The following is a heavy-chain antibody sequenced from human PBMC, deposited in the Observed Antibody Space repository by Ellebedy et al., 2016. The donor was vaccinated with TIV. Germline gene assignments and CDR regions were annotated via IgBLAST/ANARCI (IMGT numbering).Heavy chain of an antibody. CDR1: GFTFSDYS. Sequence: GESLKISCAASGFTFSDYSMNWVRQAPGKGLEWIAYMTGSTTTIYYADSVKGRFTISRVNAKNSLYLQMNSLRAEDTAVYYCARHSNGNYEDYWGQGTLVTVSS. CDR3: ARHSNGNYEDY. D-gene: IGHD4-17*01. CDR2: MTGSTTTI. V-gene: IGHV3-48*01. J-gene: IGHJ4*02.